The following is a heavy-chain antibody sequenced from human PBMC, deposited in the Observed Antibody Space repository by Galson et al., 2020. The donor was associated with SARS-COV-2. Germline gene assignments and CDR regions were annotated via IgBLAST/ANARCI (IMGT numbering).Heavy chain of an antibody. Sequence: SCAASEITISSYAMSWLHQAPEKGQELGPAISGSGGSTYYADSEKSRFTISRDNSKNTLYLQMNSLRAEDTAVYYCARVYDSSNYDGMDVWGQGTTVTVSS. J-gene: IGHJ6*02. D-gene: IGHD3-22*01. V-gene: IGHV3-23*01. CDR3: ARVYDSSNYDGMDV. CDR2: ISGSGGST. CDR1: EITISSYA.